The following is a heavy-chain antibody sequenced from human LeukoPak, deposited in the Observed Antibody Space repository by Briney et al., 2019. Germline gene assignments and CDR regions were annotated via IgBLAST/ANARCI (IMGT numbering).Heavy chain of an antibody. CDR1: GYTLTELS. D-gene: IGHD3-10*01. J-gene: IGHJ4*02. CDR2: FDPEDGET. Sequence: ASVKVSCKVSGYTLTELSMHWVRQAPGKGLEWMGGFDPEDGETIYAQKFQGRVTMTEDTSADTAYMELSSLRSEDTAVYYCATIRPWFGELPDIFDYWGQGTLVTVSS. CDR3: ATIRPWFGELPDIFDY. V-gene: IGHV1-24*01.